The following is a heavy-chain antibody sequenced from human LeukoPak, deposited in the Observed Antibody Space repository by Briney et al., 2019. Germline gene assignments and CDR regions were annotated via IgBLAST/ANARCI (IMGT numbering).Heavy chain of an antibody. CDR1: GGSISSYY. CDR2: IYYSGST. J-gene: IGHJ6*03. V-gene: IGHV4-39*07. D-gene: IGHD3-10*01. CDR3: ARVARMVRGVIIPYYCYYMDV. Sequence: SETLSLTCTVSGGSISSYYWSWIRQPPGKGLEWIGSIYYSGSTYYNPSLRSRVTISVDTSKNQFSLKLSSVTAADAAVYYCARVARMVRGVIIPYYCYYMDVWGKGTTVTVSS.